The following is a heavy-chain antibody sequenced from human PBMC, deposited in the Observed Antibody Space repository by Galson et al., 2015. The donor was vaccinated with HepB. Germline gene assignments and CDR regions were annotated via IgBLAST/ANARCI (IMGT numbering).Heavy chain of an antibody. V-gene: IGHV3-15*01. Sequence: SLRPSCAAAGCLFSKACMSGGRRAPVAGLDAIGLIISKTDGGTTDYAARVKGRFTISRDDSKNTMYLEMNNLKPEDTGVYYCATTPGYWGQGTLVTVSS. CDR1: GCLFSKAC. CDR3: ATTPGY. CDR2: IISKTDGGTT. J-gene: IGHJ4*02.